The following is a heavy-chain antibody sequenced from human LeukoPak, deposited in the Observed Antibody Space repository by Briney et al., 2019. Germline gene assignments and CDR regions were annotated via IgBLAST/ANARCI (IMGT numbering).Heavy chain of an antibody. CDR1: GYSISSGYY. Sequence: SETLSLTCTVSGYSISSGYYWGWIRQPPGKGLEWIGSIYHSGSTYYNPSLKSRVTISVDTSKNQFSLKLSSVTAADTAVYYCARDKTGSFDYWGQGTLVTVPS. D-gene: IGHD7-27*01. CDR3: ARDKTGSFDY. J-gene: IGHJ4*02. V-gene: IGHV4-38-2*02. CDR2: IYHSGST.